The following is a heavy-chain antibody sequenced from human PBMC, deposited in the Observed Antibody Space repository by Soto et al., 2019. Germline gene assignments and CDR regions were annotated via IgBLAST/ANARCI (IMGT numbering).Heavy chain of an antibody. D-gene: IGHD3-10*01. CDR2: IIPIFGTA. Sequence: ASVKVSCKASGGTFSSYAISWVRQAPGQGLEWMGGIIPIFGTANYAQKFQGRVTITADESTSTAYMELSSLRSEDTAVYYRASPNYYGSGSYLRSVGYYYYYGMDVWGQGTTVTVSS. CDR1: GGTFSSYA. V-gene: IGHV1-69*13. J-gene: IGHJ6*02. CDR3: ASPNYYGSGSYLRSVGYYYYYGMDV.